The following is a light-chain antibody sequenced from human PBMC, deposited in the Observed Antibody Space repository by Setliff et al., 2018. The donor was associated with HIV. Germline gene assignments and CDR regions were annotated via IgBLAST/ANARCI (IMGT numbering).Light chain of an antibody. CDR3: CSYSGRTSFV. J-gene: IGLJ1*01. CDR2: EVS. V-gene: IGLV2-23*02. CDR1: SADVGVYDF. Sequence: QSVLSQPASVSGSPGQSIFISCTGTSADVGVYDFVSWYQQHPGKAPKLMIYEVSKRPSGVSNRFSGSKSGNTASLTISGLQAEDEADYYCCSYSGRTSFVFGTGTKVTV.